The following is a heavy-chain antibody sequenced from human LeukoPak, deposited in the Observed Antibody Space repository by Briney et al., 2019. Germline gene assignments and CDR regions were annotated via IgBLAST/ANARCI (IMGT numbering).Heavy chain of an antibody. Sequence: SETLSLTCTVSGGSISSYYWSWIRQPPGKGLEWIGYIYYSGSTNYNPSLKSRVTISVDTSKNQFSLKLSSVTAADTAVYYCARAGWLRSENWFDPWGQGTLVTVS. J-gene: IGHJ5*02. CDR1: GGSISSYY. D-gene: IGHD5-12*01. CDR3: ARAGWLRSENWFDP. CDR2: IYYSGST. V-gene: IGHV4-59*01.